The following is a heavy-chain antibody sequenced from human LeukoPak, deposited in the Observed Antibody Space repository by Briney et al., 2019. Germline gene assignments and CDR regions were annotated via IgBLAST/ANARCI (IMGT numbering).Heavy chain of an antibody. V-gene: IGHV4-38-2*01. D-gene: IGHD4-11*01. J-gene: IGHJ4*02. Sequence: SETLSLTCGVSGYSISRGYYWAWIRQPPGKGLEWIGTIYHIGSTYYNPSLESRVTISVDTSKNEFSLNLNSVTAADTAVYYCARAGWIVTSGIDYWGQGALVTVSS. CDR2: IYHIGST. CDR1: GYSISRGYY. CDR3: ARAGWIVTSGIDY.